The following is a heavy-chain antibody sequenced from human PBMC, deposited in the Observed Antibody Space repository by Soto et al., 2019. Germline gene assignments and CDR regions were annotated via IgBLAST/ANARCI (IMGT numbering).Heavy chain of an antibody. Sequence: GASVKVSCKASGYTFTSYGISWVRQAPGQGLEWMGWISAYNGNTNYAQKLQGRVTMTTDTSTSTAYMELRSLRSDDTAVYYCARAQDIVVVPAHDYWGQGTLVTVSS. CDR1: GYTFTSYG. CDR2: ISAYNGNT. V-gene: IGHV1-18*01. CDR3: ARAQDIVVVPAHDY. J-gene: IGHJ4*02. D-gene: IGHD2-2*01.